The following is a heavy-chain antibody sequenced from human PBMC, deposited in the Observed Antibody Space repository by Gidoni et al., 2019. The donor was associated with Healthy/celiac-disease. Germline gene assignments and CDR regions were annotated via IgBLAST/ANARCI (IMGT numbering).Heavy chain of an antibody. CDR3: ARDGRQQWLAEYYYYYYYMDV. J-gene: IGHJ6*03. Sequence: QVQLVESGGGVVQPGRSLRLSCAAPGFTFSSYAMHWVRQAPGKGLEWVAVISYDGSNKYYADSVKGRFTISRDNSKNTLYLQMNSLRAEDTAVYYCARDGRQQWLAEYYYYYYYMDVWGKGTTVTVSS. D-gene: IGHD6-19*01. CDR1: GFTFSSYA. CDR2: ISYDGSNK. V-gene: IGHV3-30-3*01.